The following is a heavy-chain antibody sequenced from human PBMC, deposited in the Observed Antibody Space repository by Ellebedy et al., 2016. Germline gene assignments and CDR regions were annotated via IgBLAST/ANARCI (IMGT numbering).Heavy chain of an antibody. CDR3: ARGIVTPFFDS. Sequence: SETLSLTCSVSGGSISGYYWSWVRQPPEKGLEWIGYIHYTGTTNYNPSLKSRVTISVDTSKNQFSLKINYVTAADTAVYYCARGIVTPFFDSWGQGTLVTVSS. V-gene: IGHV4-59*01. J-gene: IGHJ4*02. D-gene: IGHD1-26*01. CDR1: GGSISGYY. CDR2: IHYTGTT.